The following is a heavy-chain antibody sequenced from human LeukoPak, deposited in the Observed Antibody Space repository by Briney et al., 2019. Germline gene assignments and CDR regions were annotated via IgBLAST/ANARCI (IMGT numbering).Heavy chain of an antibody. Sequence: SQTLSLTCSISADSISSYYRGWIRQTPQRGLELIGYGHFSVDADYNPSLKRRVNPSVDTTTKPLSLRLTSVTAADPAVYYCARRGFFGSGNYYNPASYFDVWGRGALVTVSS. D-gene: IGHD3-10*01. CDR2: GHFSVDA. CDR1: ADSISSYY. J-gene: IGHJ2*01. V-gene: IGHV4-59*12. CDR3: ARRGFFGSGNYYNPASYFDV.